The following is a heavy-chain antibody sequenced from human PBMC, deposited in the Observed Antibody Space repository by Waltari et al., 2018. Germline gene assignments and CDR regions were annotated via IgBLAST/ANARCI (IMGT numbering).Heavy chain of an antibody. D-gene: IGHD2-2*01. Sequence: QVQLQQWGAGLLKPSETLSLTCAVYGGSFSGYYWSWIRQPPGQGLEWIGEINHSGSTNYNPSLKSRVTISVDTSKNQFSLKLSSVTAADTAVYYCARVDGYCSSTSCYHHYYYYYGMDVWGQGTTVTVSS. J-gene: IGHJ6*02. V-gene: IGHV4-34*01. CDR3: ARVDGYCSSTSCYHHYYYYYGMDV. CDR1: GGSFSGYY. CDR2: INHSGST.